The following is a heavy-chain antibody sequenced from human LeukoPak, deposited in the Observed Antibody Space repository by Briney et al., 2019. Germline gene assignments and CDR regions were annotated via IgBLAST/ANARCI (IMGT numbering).Heavy chain of an antibody. J-gene: IGHJ4*02. CDR1: GYTFTGYY. CDR3: ARGRERIPLPGLDY. D-gene: IGHD6-19*01. CDR2: INPNSGDT. Sequence: ASVKVSCKASGYTFTGYYMHWVRLAPGQGLEWMGWINPNSGDTNYAQKFQGRVTMTTDTSISTAYMELSRLRSDDTAVYYCARGRERIPLPGLDYWGQGTLVTVSS. V-gene: IGHV1-2*02.